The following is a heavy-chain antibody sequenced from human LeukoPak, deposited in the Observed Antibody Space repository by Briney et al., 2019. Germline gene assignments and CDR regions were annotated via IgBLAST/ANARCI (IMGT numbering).Heavy chain of an antibody. CDR2: VNPNSGCT. J-gene: IGHJ4*02. V-gene: IGHV1-2*02. CDR1: GYTFTGYY. CDR3: ARGGYYYDSSGYSASPDY. Sequence: GASVKVSCKGSGYTFTGYYMHWVRQAPGQGLEWMGWVNPNSGCTNYAQKFQGRVTMTRDTSISTAYMELSRLRSDDTAVYYCARGGYYYDSSGYSASPDYWGQGTLVTVSS. D-gene: IGHD3-22*01.